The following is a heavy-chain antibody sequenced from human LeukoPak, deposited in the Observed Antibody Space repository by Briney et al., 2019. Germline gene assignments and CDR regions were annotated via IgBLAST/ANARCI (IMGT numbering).Heavy chain of an antibody. D-gene: IGHD6-19*01. CDR1: GFTFSTYG. CDR3: ANRPTVAVAGMGKAFDI. Sequence: QPGGSLRLSCAASGFTFSTYGMHWVRQAPGKGLEWVAFIRYDGSNKYYADSVKGRFTISRDNSKNTLYPQMNSLRAEDTAVYYCANRPTVAVAGMGKAFDIWGQGTMVTVSS. V-gene: IGHV3-30*02. CDR2: IRYDGSNK. J-gene: IGHJ3*02.